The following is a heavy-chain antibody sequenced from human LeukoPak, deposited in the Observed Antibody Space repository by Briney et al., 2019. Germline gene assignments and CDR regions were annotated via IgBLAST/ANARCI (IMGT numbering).Heavy chain of an antibody. J-gene: IGHJ3*01. V-gene: IGHV3-30*18. CDR3: AKSLYTSTSSSGFGAFDL. CDR1: GSTFSSHG. CDR2: IAYDGNSY. D-gene: IGHD2-2*01. Sequence: GGSLRLSCAASGSTFSSHGMFWVRQAPGKGLEGVALIAYDGNSYFYADSVKGRFTVSRDNSKNTLYLQMNSLRSDDTAAYFCAKSLYTSTSSSGFGAFDLWGLGTTVIVSS.